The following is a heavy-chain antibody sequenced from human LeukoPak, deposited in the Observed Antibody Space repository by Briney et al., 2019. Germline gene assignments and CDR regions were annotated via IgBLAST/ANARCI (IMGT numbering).Heavy chain of an antibody. CDR3: ARARITMVRGVSGYYFDY. Sequence: SETLSLTCAVSGGSISSGGYSWSWIRQPPGKGLEWIGYIYHSGSTYYNPSLKSRVTISVDRSKNQFSLKLSSVTAADTAVYYCARARITMVRGVSGYYFDYWGQGTLVTVSS. CDR2: IYHSGST. J-gene: IGHJ4*02. D-gene: IGHD3-10*01. CDR1: GGSISSGGYS. V-gene: IGHV4-30-2*01.